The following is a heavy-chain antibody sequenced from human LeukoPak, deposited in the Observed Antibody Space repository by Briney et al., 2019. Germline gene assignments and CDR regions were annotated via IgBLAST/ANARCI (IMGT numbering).Heavy chain of an antibody. CDR2: IYYSGST. CDR1: GGSISSSSYY. CDR3: AGYSGSDWGLDDY. Sequence: PSETLSLTCTVSGGSISSSSYYWGWIRQPPGKGLEWIGSIYYSGSTYYNPSLKSRVTISVDTSKNQFSLKLSSVTAADTAVYYCAGYSGSDWGLDDYWGQGTLVTVSS. D-gene: IGHD1-26*01. V-gene: IGHV4-39*01. J-gene: IGHJ4*02.